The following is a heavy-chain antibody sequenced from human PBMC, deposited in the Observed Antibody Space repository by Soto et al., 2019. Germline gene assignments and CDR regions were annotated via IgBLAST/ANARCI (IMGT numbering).Heavy chain of an antibody. CDR3: ARGYYYGTGSYYLEYYYYGMDV. V-gene: IGHV4-4*07. Sequence: PSETLSLTCTVSGGSISSYYWSWIRQPAGKGLEWIGRIYTSGSTNYNPSLKSRVTMSVDTSKNQFSLKLSSVTAADTAVYYCARGYYYGTGSYYLEYYYYGMDVWGQGTTVTVSS. CDR1: GGSISSYY. D-gene: IGHD3-10*01. J-gene: IGHJ6*02. CDR2: IYTSGST.